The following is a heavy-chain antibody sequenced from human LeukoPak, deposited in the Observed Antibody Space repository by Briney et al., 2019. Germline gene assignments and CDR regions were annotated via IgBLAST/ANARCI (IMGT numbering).Heavy chain of an antibody. J-gene: IGHJ4*02. Sequence: GGSLRLSCAASGVTFSSYAMSWGRQAPGKGVEWVSAISGSGGSTYYADSVKGRFTISRDNSKNTLYLQMNSLRAEDTAVYYCANTLRYFDWLSPVDYWGQGPLVTVSS. CDR3: ANTLRYFDWLSPVDY. CDR1: GVTFSSYA. CDR2: ISGSGGST. V-gene: IGHV3-23*01. D-gene: IGHD3-9*01.